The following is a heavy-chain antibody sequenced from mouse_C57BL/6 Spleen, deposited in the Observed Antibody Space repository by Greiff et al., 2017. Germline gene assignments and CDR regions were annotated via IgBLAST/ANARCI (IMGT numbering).Heavy chain of an antibody. CDR3: ARGLYYDYAWFAY. J-gene: IGHJ3*01. Sequence: VKLQQPGAELVKPGASVKLSCKASGYTFTSYWMPWVKQRPGQGLEWIGMIHPNSGSTNYNEKFKSKATLTVDKSSSTAYMQLSSLTSEDSAVYYCARGLYYDYAWFAYWGQGTLVTVSA. D-gene: IGHD2-4*01. CDR1: GYTFTSYW. V-gene: IGHV1-64*01. CDR2: IHPNSGST.